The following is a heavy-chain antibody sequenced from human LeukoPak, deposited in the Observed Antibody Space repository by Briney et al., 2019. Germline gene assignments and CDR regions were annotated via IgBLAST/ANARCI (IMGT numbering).Heavy chain of an antibody. Sequence: GASVKVSCKASGGTFSSYAISWVRQAPGQGLEWMGGIIPIFGTANYAQKLQGRVTITADESTSTAYMELSSLRSEDTAVYYCARDAIAVAATFYYYYYMDVWGKGTTVTVSS. CDR1: GGTFSSYA. CDR2: IIPIFGTA. J-gene: IGHJ6*03. CDR3: ARDAIAVAATFYYYYYMDV. V-gene: IGHV1-69*13. D-gene: IGHD6-19*01.